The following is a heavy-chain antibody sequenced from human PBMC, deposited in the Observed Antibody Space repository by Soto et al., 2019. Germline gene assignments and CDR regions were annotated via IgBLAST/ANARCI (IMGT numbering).Heavy chain of an antibody. J-gene: IGHJ1*01. CDR1: GITISNYP. CDR2: ISGSGDRT. D-gene: IGHD3-22*01. Sequence: EVQLLESGGGLVQPGGSLRLSCAASGITISNYPMSWVRQAPGKGLDWVSGISGSGDRTYYADSAKGRFTSSKDISKNSLCLQLDNLGVEDTAVYFCVKDDGGYPSTAPHWGQGTLVTVSS. V-gene: IGHV3-23*01. CDR3: VKDDGGYPSTAPH.